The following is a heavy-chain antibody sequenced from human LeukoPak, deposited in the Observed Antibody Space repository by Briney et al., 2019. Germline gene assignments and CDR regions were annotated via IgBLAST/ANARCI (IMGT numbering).Heavy chain of an antibody. V-gene: IGHV4-59*08. CDR3: AKHVMRDHPGGSSYTHAFDT. Sequence: ETLSLIRSISGGSISGLYWSWIRQPPGKGLEWIGFIYYSGTTYYNPSLKSRVTIVIDTSSHQFSLRVRSVTAADTAVYYCAKHVMRDHPGGSSYTHAFDTWGHETSVRVSS. D-gene: IGHD2-8*02. J-gene: IGHJ3*02. CDR2: IYYSGTT. CDR1: GGSISGLY.